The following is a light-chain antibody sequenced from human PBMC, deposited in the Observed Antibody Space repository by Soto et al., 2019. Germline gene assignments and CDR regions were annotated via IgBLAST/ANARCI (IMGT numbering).Light chain of an antibody. CDR2: DAS. Sequence: EIVLTQSPATLSLSPGERATLSCRASQSVSRYLAWCQQKPGQAPRLLIYDASNRATGIPARFSGSGSGTDFTLTISSLEPEDFAVYYCQQRSSWPWTFGQGTKV. V-gene: IGKV3-11*01. CDR1: QSVSRY. CDR3: QQRSSWPWT. J-gene: IGKJ1*01.